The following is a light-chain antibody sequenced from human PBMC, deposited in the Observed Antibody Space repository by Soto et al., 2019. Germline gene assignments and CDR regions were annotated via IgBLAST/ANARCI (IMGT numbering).Light chain of an antibody. CDR1: QSISSW. CDR2: RAS. CDR3: QHYERASWT. Sequence: DIQMTQSPSTLSASVGDRVIITCRASQSISSWLAWYQQKPGKAPNLLNYRASTLKSGIPSRFSGSGSGTEFTLTISSLQPDDFATYYCQHYERASWTFGPGTKVEIK. V-gene: IGKV1-5*03. J-gene: IGKJ1*01.